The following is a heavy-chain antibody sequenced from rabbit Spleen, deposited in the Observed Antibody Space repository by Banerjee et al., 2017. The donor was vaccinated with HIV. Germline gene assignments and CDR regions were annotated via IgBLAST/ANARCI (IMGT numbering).Heavy chain of an antibody. D-gene: IGHD1-1*01. CDR2: INAVTGKA. Sequence: QEQLVESGGGLVRPEGSLKLSCKASGFSFSNKAVMCWVRQAPGKGLEWIACINAVTGKAVYASWANGRFTISKTSSTTVTLQMTSLTAADTATYFCARDWVIGQSLWGPGTLVTVS. CDR3: ARDWVIGQSL. CDR1: GFSFSNKAV. J-gene: IGHJ4*01. V-gene: IGHV1S45*01.